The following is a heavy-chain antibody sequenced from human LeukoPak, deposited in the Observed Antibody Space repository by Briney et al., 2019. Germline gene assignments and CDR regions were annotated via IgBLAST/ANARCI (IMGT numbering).Heavy chain of an antibody. CDR2: ISAYNGNT. J-gene: IGHJ4*02. CDR3: ARLGIAAWIPHYFDY. V-gene: IGHV1-18*01. CDR1: GYTFTSYG. D-gene: IGHD6-13*01. Sequence: ASVKVSCKASGYTFTSYGISWVRQAPGQGLEWMGWISAYNGNTNCAQKLQGRVTLTTDTSTSTAYMELRSLRSDDTAVYYCARLGIAAWIPHYFDYWGQGTLVTVSS.